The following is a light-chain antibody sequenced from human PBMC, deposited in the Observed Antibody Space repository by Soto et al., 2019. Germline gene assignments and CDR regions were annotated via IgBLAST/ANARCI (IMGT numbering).Light chain of an antibody. J-gene: IGKJ5*01. Sequence: DIQMTQSPASRSASVGDRVSITCRASQGISNYLAWYQQKPGKVPKLLIYAASTLQSGVPSRFSGSGSGTDFTLTITSLQPEDVATYYCQKYSSVLTFGQGTRLEIK. CDR1: QGISNY. CDR2: AAS. CDR3: QKYSSVLT. V-gene: IGKV1-27*01.